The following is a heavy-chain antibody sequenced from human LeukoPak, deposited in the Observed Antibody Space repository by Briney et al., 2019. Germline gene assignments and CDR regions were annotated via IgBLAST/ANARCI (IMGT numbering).Heavy chain of an antibody. V-gene: IGHV4-38-2*01. CDR1: GYSISSGYY. J-gene: IGHJ4*02. D-gene: IGHD7-27*01. Sequence: PSETLSLTCAVSGYSISSGYYWGWIRQPPGKGLEWIGSIYHSGSTYYNPSLKSRVTISVDTSKNQFSLKLSSVTAADTAVYYCARRNRGLVDYWGQGTLVTVSS. CDR3: ARRNRGLVDY. CDR2: IYHSGST.